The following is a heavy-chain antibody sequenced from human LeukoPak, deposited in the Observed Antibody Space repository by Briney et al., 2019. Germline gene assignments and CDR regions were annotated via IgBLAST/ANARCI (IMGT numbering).Heavy chain of an antibody. CDR2: INHSGST. D-gene: IGHD3-3*01. V-gene: IGHV4-34*01. CDR3: ARGMVDFWSGYYGGWFDP. J-gene: IGHJ5*02. CDR1: GGSFSGYY. Sequence: SETLSLTCAVYGGSFSGYYWRGIRQPPGKGLEWIGEINHSGSTNYNPSLKSRVTISVDTSKNQFSLKLSSVTAADTAVYYCARGMVDFWSGYYGGWFDPWGQGTLVTVSS.